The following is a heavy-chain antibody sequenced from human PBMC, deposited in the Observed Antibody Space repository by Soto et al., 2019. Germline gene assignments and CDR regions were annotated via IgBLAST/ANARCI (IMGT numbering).Heavy chain of an antibody. CDR3: ARVGPAHYYDSGGYYSPLDY. CDR1: VDTFSSYA. D-gene: IGHD3-22*01. V-gene: IGHV1-69*01. CDR2: IIPMFGTA. J-gene: IGHJ4*02. Sequence: QVQLVQSGAEVKKPGSSVKVSCKASVDTFSSYAINWVRQAPGQGLEWMGGIIPMFGTANYAQKFKGRDTITAGESTSTVYMELSSLRSEDTAVYYCARVGPAHYYDSGGYYSPLDYWGQGTLVTVSS.